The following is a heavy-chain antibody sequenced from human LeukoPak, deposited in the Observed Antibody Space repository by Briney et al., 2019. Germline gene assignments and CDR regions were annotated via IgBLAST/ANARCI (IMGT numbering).Heavy chain of an antibody. CDR2: IYYSGST. CDR3: ARDDSSGYDY. D-gene: IGHD3-22*01. V-gene: IGHV4-59*01. Sequence: SETLSLTCTVSGGSISSYYWSWIRQPPGKGLEWIGYIYYSGSTNYNPSLKSRVTISVDTSKNQFSLKLSSVTAADTAVYYCARDDSSGYDYWGQGTLVTVSS. J-gene: IGHJ4*02. CDR1: GGSISSYY.